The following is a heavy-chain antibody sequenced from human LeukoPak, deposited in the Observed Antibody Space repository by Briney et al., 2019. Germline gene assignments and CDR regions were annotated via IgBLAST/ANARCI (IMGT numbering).Heavy chain of an antibody. Sequence: GASVKVSCKASGYTFTGYYMHWVRQAPGQGLEWMGWINPNSGGTNYAQKFQGWVTMTRDTSIGTAYMELSRLRSDDTAVYYCARGYCSSTSCPANYYYYGMDVWGQGTTVTVSS. J-gene: IGHJ6*02. CDR3: ARGYCSSTSCPANYYYYGMDV. CDR1: GYTFTGYY. V-gene: IGHV1-2*04. CDR2: INPNSGGT. D-gene: IGHD2-2*01.